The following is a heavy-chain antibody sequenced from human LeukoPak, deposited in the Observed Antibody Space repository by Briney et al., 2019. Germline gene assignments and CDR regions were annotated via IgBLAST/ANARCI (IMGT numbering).Heavy chain of an antibody. CDR3: ARVGDYDSSGYIIDY. J-gene: IGHJ4*02. D-gene: IGHD3-22*01. Sequence: SETLSLTCAVYGGSFSGYYWSWIRQPPGKGLEWIGEINHSGSTNYNPSLKSRVTISVDTSKNQFSLKLSSVAAADTAVYYCARVGDYDSSGYIIDYWGQGTLVTVSS. CDR1: GGSFSGYY. V-gene: IGHV4-34*01. CDR2: INHSGST.